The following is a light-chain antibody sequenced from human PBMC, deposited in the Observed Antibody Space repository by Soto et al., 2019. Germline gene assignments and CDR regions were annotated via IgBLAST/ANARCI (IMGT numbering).Light chain of an antibody. Sequence: QSVLTQPASVSGSPGQSITISCAGTSSDVGAYDYVCWFQQYPGKAPKLMIYEVSNRPSGVSNRFSGSKSGNTASLTISGLHAEDEAVYYCTSYTSTNTLAFGGGTQLTVL. V-gene: IGLV2-14*01. CDR1: SSDVGAYDY. CDR3: TSYTSTNTLA. J-gene: IGLJ2*01. CDR2: EVS.